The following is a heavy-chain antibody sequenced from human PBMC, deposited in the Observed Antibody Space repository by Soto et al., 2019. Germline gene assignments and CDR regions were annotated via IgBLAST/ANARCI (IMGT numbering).Heavy chain of an antibody. CDR1: GFTFDDYA. J-gene: IGHJ6*03. Sequence: GGSLRLSCAASGFTFDDYAMHWVRQAPGKGLEWVSGISWNSGSIGYADSVKGRFTISRDNAKNSLYLQMNSLRAEDTALYYCAKEYYGDYYYYYYYMDVWGKGTTVTVSS. V-gene: IGHV3-9*01. D-gene: IGHD4-17*01. CDR2: ISWNSGSI. CDR3: AKEYYGDYYYYYYYMDV.